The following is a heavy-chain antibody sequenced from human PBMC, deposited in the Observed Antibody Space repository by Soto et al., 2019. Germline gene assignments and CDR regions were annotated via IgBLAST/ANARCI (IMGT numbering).Heavy chain of an antibody. CDR3: ARIDVTSGEFDY. V-gene: IGHV2-26*01. J-gene: IGHJ4*02. CDR2: IFSNDEK. CDR1: GFSLSNARMG. D-gene: IGHD3-10*01. Sequence: QVTLKESGPVLVKPTETLTLTCTASGFSLSNARMGVSWIRQPPGKALEWLAHIFSNDEKSYSTSLKSRLTISKDTSKSQVVLIMTNMDPVDTATYYCARIDVTSGEFDYWGQGTLVTVSS.